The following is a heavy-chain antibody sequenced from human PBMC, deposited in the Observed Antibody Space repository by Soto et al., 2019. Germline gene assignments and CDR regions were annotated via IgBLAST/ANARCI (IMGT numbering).Heavy chain of an antibody. D-gene: IGHD3-22*01. CDR3: SHGKNYYDTTWFDP. V-gene: IGHV2-5*01. Sequence: QITLKESGPTLVKPTQTLTLTCSFSGFSLSTSGVGVGWIRQPPGKALEWLALIYWNDDKRYSPSLKSRLTITNATSKNQGVLTMTNMHPVDTATYYCSHGKNYYDTTWFDPWGQGTMVAVSS. CDR1: GFSLSTSGVG. CDR2: IYWNDDK. J-gene: IGHJ5*02.